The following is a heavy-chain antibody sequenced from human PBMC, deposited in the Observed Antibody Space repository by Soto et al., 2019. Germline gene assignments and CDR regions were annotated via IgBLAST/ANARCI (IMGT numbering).Heavy chain of an antibody. D-gene: IGHD6-19*01. CDR2: INAGNGNT. Sequence: SVTVNSNAYVYTVARLSMHCVRRAPGQRLEWMRWINAGNGNTKYSQKFQGRVTITRDTSASTAYMELSSLRSEDTAVYYCARGLAPYYFDYWGQGTLVTVSS. CDR3: ARGLAPYYFDY. V-gene: IGHV1-3*01. CDR1: VYTVARLS. J-gene: IGHJ4*02.